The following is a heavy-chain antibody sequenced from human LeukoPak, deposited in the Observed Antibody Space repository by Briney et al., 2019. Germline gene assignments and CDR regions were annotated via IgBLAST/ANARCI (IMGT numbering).Heavy chain of an antibody. V-gene: IGHV1-2*02. CDR1: GYTFTDYY. D-gene: IGHD3-22*01. CDR2: INPNSGGT. J-gene: IGHJ1*01. Sequence: ASVKVSCKSSGYTFTDYYIHWVRQAPGQGLEWVGWINPNSGGTNYAQKFQGRVTMTRDTSISTAYMELSRLRSDDTAVYYCARDETYYYDSSGPHFQHWGQGTLVTVSS. CDR3: ARDETYYYDSSGPHFQH.